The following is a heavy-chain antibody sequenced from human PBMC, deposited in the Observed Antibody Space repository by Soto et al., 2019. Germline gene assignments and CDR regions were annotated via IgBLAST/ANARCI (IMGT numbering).Heavy chain of an antibody. D-gene: IGHD3-16*01. V-gene: IGHV1-69*17. CDR3: ARESLGAKGADH. J-gene: IGHJ4*02. Sequence: QVQLVQSGAEVKRPGSSVKVSCESSGDTFNSYVISWVRQAPGQGLEWMGGIIPIIGVPHYAQKFQGRVTISALSSTGTAYMELTNLGFEDTALYYCARESLGAKGADHWGQGTLVTVSS. CDR1: GDTFNSYV. CDR2: IIPIIGVP.